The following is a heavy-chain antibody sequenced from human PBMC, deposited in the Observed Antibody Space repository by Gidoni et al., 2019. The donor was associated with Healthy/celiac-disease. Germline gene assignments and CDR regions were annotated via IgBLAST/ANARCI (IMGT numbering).Heavy chain of an antibody. CDR2: IYPGDSNT. D-gene: IGHD4-17*01. CDR3: ASYGGNPLFDY. J-gene: IGHJ4*02. V-gene: IGHV5-51*03. Sequence: EVQLVQSGAEVKKPGESRKIPGKGSGYSFTSYRIGWARQMPGKGLEWMGIIYPGDSNTRDSPSFQGQVTISADTSISTAYLQWSSLKASDTAMYYCASYGGNPLFDYWGQGTLVTVSS. CDR1: GYSFTSYR.